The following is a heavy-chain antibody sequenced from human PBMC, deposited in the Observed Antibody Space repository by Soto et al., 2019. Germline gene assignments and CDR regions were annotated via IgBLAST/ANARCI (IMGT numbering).Heavy chain of an antibody. V-gene: IGHV1-8*02. J-gene: IGHJ6*02. CDR2: MNPNSGNT. Sequence: ASVKVSCKASGYTFTSYGISWVRQAPGQGLEWMGWMNPNSGNTGYAQKFQGRVTMTRNTSISTAYMELSSLRSEDTAVYYCARKGFYDFWSGYYLSSYYYGMDVWGQGTTVTVSS. CDR1: GYTFTSYG. CDR3: ARKGFYDFWSGYYLSSYYYGMDV. D-gene: IGHD3-3*01.